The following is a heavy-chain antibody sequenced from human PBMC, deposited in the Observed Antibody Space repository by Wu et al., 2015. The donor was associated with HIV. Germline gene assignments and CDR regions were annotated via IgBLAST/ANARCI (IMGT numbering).Heavy chain of an antibody. CDR2: MNPNSSNT. J-gene: IGHJ6*02. CDR3: ARGRREHYYYYDMDV. D-gene: IGHD1-1*01. V-gene: IGHV1-8*01. CDR1: GYNFTSYD. Sequence: QVQLVQSGAEVKKPGASVKVSCKGFGYNFTSYDINWVRQATGQGLEWMGWMNPNSSNTGYAQKFQGRITMTKNTSISTVYMELSSLNSEDTAIYFCARGRREHYYYYDMDVWDQGP.